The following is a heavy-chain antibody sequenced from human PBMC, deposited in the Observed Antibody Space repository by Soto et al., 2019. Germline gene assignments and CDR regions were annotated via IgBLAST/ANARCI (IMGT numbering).Heavy chain of an antibody. V-gene: IGHV4-34*01. Sequence: PSETLSLTXGVYGGSFSNYYWSWIRQSPGKGLEWIGEIKHSGGTNYNPSLKSRVTISVDTSKNQFSLKLSSVTAADTAVYYCAKDQGSGSYFDYWGQGTLVTVSS. D-gene: IGHD3-10*01. CDR2: IKHSGGT. CDR3: AKDQGSGSYFDY. CDR1: GGSFSNYY. J-gene: IGHJ4*02.